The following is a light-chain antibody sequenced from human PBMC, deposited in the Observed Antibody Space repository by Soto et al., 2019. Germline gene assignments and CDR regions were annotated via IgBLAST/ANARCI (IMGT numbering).Light chain of an antibody. V-gene: IGLV2-11*01. Sequence: QSVLTQPRSVSGSPGQSVNISCTGTSSDVGGYNYVSWYQQHSGKAPKVMIYDVTERPSGVPDRFSGSKSGNTASLTISGLQVEDEADYYCQSYDSSLSGYVFGTGTKVTVL. CDR1: SSDVGGYNY. J-gene: IGLJ1*01. CDR2: DVT. CDR3: QSYDSSLSGYV.